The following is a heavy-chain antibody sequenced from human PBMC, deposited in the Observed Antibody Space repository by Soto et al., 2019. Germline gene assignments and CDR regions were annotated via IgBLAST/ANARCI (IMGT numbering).Heavy chain of an antibody. CDR1: DFSSLSYG. V-gene: IGHV1-18*01. CDR3: ARDRYDTTHGYHLGTDY. D-gene: IGHD3-22*01. J-gene: IGHJ4*02. CDR2: ISGPNGNT. Sequence: QVQLVQSGAEVKKPGASVKVSCKASDFSSLSYGFSWVRQAPGEGLEWMGCISGPNGNTTYALKFQGRVTMPTDTSTSTGYLELRSLRFADTAVYYCARDRYDTTHGYHLGTDYWGQGNLVTVSS.